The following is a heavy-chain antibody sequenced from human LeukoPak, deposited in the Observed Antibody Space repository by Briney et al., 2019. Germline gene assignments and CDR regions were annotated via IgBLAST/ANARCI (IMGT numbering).Heavy chain of an antibody. J-gene: IGHJ4*02. D-gene: IGHD3-22*01. Sequence: PETLSLTCAVYGGSFSGYYWSWIRQSPGKGLEWIGEINHSGSTNYNPSLKSRVTISVDTSKNQFSLKLSSVTAADTAVYYCARRLGYYYDSSGYYYWGQGTLVTASS. CDR3: ARRLGYYYDSSGYYY. CDR2: INHSGST. CDR1: GGSFSGYY. V-gene: IGHV4-34*01.